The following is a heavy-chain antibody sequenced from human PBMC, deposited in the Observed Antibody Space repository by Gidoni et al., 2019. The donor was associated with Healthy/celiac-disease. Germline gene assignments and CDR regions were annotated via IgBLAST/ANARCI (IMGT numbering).Heavy chain of an antibody. D-gene: IGHD6-13*01. Sequence: EVQLVESGGGLVQPGGSLRISCAASVFTFSSYWMCWVRQAPGKGLEWVANIKQDGREKYYVDSVKGRFTISRDNAKNSLYLQMNSLRAEDTAVYYCARPSAAAESDYWGQGTLVTVSS. J-gene: IGHJ4*02. CDR2: IKQDGREK. V-gene: IGHV3-7*05. CDR3: ARPSAAAESDY. CDR1: VFTFSSYW.